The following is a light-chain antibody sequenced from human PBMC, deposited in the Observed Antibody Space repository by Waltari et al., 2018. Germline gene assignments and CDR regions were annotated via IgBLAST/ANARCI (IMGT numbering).Light chain of an antibody. J-gene: IGKJ4*01. CDR3: QQYYDTPALT. V-gene: IGKV4-1*01. CDR2: WAS. CDR1: HSVLYHSKRKNY. Sequence: EILITHSPDSLAVYLSDRANIHCRSSHSVLYHSKRKNYLAWYQKKPVPPPKLLMYWASTRESGVPDRFSGSGSGTDFTLTISSLQAEDVAVYYCQQYYDTPALTFGGGTKVEIK.